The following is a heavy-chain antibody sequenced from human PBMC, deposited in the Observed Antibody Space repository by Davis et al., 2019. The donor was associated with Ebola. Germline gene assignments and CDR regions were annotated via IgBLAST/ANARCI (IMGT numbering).Heavy chain of an antibody. Sequence: PGGSLRLSCAASGFTFSSYAMHWVRQAPGKGLEWVAVISYDGSNKYYADSVKGRFTISRDNSKKVLYLQLNSLRVEDTAQYYCAIRAVGAAGYYQFYYGLDVWGRGTTVTVSS. J-gene: IGHJ6*02. V-gene: IGHV3-30*04. CDR2: ISYDGSNK. CDR3: AIRAVGAAGYYQFYYGLDV. CDR1: GFTFSSYA. D-gene: IGHD1-26*01.